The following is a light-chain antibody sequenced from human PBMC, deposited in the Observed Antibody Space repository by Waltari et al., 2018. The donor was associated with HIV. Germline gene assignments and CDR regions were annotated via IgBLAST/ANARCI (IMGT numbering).Light chain of an antibody. CDR2: DDR. J-gene: IGLJ3*02. Sequence: SYVLTQPPSVSVAHGKTARLTCGGNNIGSKSVHWYQQKPGQAPVLVIYDDRDRPPGIPERFSGSNSGNTATLTISRVEAGDEADYYCQVWDTNSHHPGVFGGGTKLTVL. CDR3: QVWDTNSHHPGV. CDR1: NIGSKS. V-gene: IGLV3-21*04.